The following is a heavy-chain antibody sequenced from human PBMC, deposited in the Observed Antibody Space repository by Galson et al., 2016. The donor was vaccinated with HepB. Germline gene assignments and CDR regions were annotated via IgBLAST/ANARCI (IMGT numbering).Heavy chain of an antibody. V-gene: IGHV3-23*01. J-gene: IGHJ5*01. D-gene: IGHD1-20*01. CDR3: AKAGYNSPARNNWFDS. CDR2: VSGSGGST. CDR1: GFTFTSYA. Sequence: SLRLSCAASGFTFTSYAMSWVRQAPGKGLEWLSSVSGSGGSTSYADSVRGRFIISSDSSENTLYLQMNTLGGDDTSLYYRAKAGYNSPARNNWFDSWGQGTLVTVSS.